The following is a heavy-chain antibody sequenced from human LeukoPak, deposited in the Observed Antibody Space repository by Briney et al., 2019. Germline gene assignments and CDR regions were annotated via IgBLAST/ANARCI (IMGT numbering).Heavy chain of an antibody. CDR3: AREPDYGGNPFDY. J-gene: IGHJ4*02. D-gene: IGHD4-23*01. CDR1: GFTFSSYS. Sequence: GGSLRLSCAASGFTFSSYSMNWVRQAPGKGLEWVSSISSSSSYIYYADSVKGRFTISRDNAKNSLYLQMNSLRAEDTAVYYCAREPDYGGNPFDYWGQGTLVTVSS. CDR2: ISSSSSYI. V-gene: IGHV3-21*01.